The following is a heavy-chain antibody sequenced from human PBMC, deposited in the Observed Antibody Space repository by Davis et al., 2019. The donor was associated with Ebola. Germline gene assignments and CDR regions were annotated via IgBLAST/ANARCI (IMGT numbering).Heavy chain of an antibody. V-gene: IGHV1-18*04. J-gene: IGHJ3*02. CDR3: ARGGTMTHAFDI. D-gene: IGHD3-3*01. Sequence: ASVKVSCKASGYTFTDYGITWVRQAPGQGLEWMGWISVHNGNTNYAQSLQGRVTMTTDTSTSTAYMELRSLRSDDTAVYYCARGGTMTHAFDIWGQGTMVTVSS. CDR1: GYTFTDYG. CDR2: ISVHNGNT.